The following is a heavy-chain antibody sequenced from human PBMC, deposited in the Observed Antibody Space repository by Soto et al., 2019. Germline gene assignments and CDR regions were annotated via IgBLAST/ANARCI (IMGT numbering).Heavy chain of an antibody. J-gene: IGHJ3*02. CDR3: ARDRGASDSFDI. Sequence: HVQLQESGPGLVKPSETLSLTCTVSGGSITTYYWNWIRQPPGKGLEWIGYIFDSGSTNYNPSLKSRVTFSLDTSKNQFSLTLSSVTAADTAVYYCARDRGASDSFDIWGQGTLVTVSS. CDR1: GGSITTYY. V-gene: IGHV4-59*01. D-gene: IGHD3-16*01. CDR2: IFDSGST.